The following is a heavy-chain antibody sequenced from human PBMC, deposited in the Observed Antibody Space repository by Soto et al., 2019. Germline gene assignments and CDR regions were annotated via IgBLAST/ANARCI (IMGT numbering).Heavy chain of an antibody. CDR2: ISFDGGKK. J-gene: IGHJ4*02. CDR1: GFTFGAYG. Sequence: RLSCVTSGFTFGAYGMHWVRHAPDKGLEWVAVISFDGGKKFYADSVKGRFTISRDNSDGTLYLQMSGLRPDDTAVYYCATDRRIAAAGALHYWGQGTLVTVSS. V-gene: IGHV3-30*03. CDR3: ATDRRIAAAGALHY. D-gene: IGHD6-13*01.